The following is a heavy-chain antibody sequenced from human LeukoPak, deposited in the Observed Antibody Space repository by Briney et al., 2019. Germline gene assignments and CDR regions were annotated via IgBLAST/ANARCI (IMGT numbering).Heavy chain of an antibody. CDR1: GYTFTGYY. Sequence: ASVKVSCKASGYTFTGYYMHWVRQAPGQGLEWMGWINPNSGGTNYAQKFRGRLTMTGDTSISTAYMELSRLKSDDTAIFYCAKTRSVDQFTNLNFAFWGQGTLVTVSS. CDR3: AKTRSVDQFTNLNFAF. V-gene: IGHV1-2*02. J-gene: IGHJ4*02. CDR2: INPNSGGT. D-gene: IGHD2-15*01.